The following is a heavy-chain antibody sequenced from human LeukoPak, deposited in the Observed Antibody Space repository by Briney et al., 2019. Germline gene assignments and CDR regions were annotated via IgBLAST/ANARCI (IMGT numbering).Heavy chain of an antibody. V-gene: IGHV4-39*01. CDR1: GGSISSSSYY. D-gene: IGHD6-19*01. CDR2: IYYSGST. J-gene: IGHJ4*02. Sequence: SETLSLTCTVSGGSISSSSYYWGWIRQPPGKGLEWIGSIYYSGSTYYNPSLKSRVTISVDTSKNQFSLKLSSVTAADTAVYYCARRRPSSGWPFGYWGQGTLVTVSS. CDR3: ARRRPSSGWPFGY.